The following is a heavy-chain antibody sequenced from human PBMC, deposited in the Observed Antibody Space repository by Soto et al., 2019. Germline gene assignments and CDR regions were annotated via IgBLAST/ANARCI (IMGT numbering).Heavy chain of an antibody. J-gene: IGHJ5*02. V-gene: IGHV2-5*02. CDR1: GFSLTATAVG. CDR3: AHRGAYSSVSYRSWLAP. CDR2: IYWDDDR. Sequence: QITLNESGPTLVTPTQTLTLTCTFSGFSLTATAVGVGWFRQSPGKALEWLAIIYWDDDRHYSPSLESRLTNTKTTSKNRVVLTLTSVEPSDTAAYYCAHRGAYSSVSYRSWLAPWGPGILVTVSS. D-gene: IGHD3-10*01.